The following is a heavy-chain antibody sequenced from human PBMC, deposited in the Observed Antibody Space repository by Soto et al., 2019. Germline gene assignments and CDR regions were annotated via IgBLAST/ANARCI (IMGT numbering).Heavy chain of an antibody. CDR3: AREGKVAY. Sequence: GGSLRLSCAASGFTFSSYAISWVRQAPGKGLEWVSTISDTGDSTYYADSVRGRFTISRDNSKNTLYLQMVSLRAEDTAVYYCAREGKVAYWGQGTLVTVSS. D-gene: IGHD2-15*01. CDR1: GFTFSSYA. J-gene: IGHJ4*02. CDR2: ISDTGDST. V-gene: IGHV3-23*01.